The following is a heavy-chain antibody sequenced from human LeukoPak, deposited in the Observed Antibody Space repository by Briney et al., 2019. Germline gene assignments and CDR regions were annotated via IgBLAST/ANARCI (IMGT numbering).Heavy chain of an antibody. J-gene: IGHJ5*02. D-gene: IGHD4-17*01. CDR1: GGSISSYY. CDR3: ARGDYYPNWFDP. V-gene: IGHV4-59*01. Sequence: SETLSLTCTVSGGSISSYYWSWIRQPPGKGLEWIGYIYYSGSTNYNPSLKSRVTISVDTSKNQFSLKLSSVTAADTAVYYCARGDYYPNWFDPWGQGTLVTVSS. CDR2: IYYSGST.